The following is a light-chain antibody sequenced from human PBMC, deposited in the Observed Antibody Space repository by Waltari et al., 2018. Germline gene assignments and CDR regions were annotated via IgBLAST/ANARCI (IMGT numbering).Light chain of an antibody. J-gene: IGKJ1*01. CDR2: WAS. CDR1: QSVLYSSNNKNY. V-gene: IGKV4-1*01. CDR3: QQYYSTPPT. Sequence: DIVMTQSLDSLAVSLDERATINCKSSQSVLYSSNNKNYLAWYQQKPGQPPKLLIYWASTRESGVPDRFSGSGSGTDFTLTISSLQAEDVAVYYCQQYYSTPPTFGQGTKVEIK.